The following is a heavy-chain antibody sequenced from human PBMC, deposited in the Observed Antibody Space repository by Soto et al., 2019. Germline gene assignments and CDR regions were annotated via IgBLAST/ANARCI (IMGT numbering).Heavy chain of an antibody. CDR3: AKVSTDTISGVVNLLVSWFDT. D-gene: IGHD3-3*01. V-gene: IGHV3-23*01. J-gene: IGHJ5*02. CDR2: ISGSGGST. Sequence: GGSLRLSCAASGFTFSSYAMSWVRQAPGKGLEWVSAISGSGGSTYYADSVKGRFTISRDNSKNTLYLQMNSLRAEDTAVYYCAKVSTDTISGVVNLLVSWFDTWGQGTLVTVSS. CDR1: GFTFSSYA.